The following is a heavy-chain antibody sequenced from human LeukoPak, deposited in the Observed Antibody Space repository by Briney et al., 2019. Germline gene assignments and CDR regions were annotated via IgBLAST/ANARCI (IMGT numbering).Heavy chain of an antibody. CDR3: ARGFSDYDGTDYAILKY. CDR1: GYTFTSYG. CDR2: INPNSGDT. J-gene: IGHJ4*02. V-gene: IGHV1-8*02. Sequence: ASVKVSCKTSGYTFTSYGISWVRQAPGQGLEWMGWINPNSGDTGYAQKFQGRVTMTRDTSITTAYMELSSLISEDTAVYYCARGFSDYDGTDYAILKYWGQGTLVTVSS. D-gene: IGHD3-22*01.